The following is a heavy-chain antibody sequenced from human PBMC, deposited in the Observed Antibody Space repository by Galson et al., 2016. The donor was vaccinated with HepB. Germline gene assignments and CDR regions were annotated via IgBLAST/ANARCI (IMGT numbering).Heavy chain of an antibody. CDR1: GGSVSSGSYY. D-gene: IGHD3-10*01. V-gene: IGHV4-61*01. J-gene: IGHJ4*02. Sequence: ETLSLTCTVSGGSVSSGSYYWSWIWQPPGKGLEWIGHIYYTGSTNYTPSLKSRVTISVDTSNNQFSLKLRFVTAADTAVYYCARVGYYGSGRAYYFDSWGQGRLVTVSS. CDR2: IYYTGST. CDR3: ARVGYYGSGRAYYFDS.